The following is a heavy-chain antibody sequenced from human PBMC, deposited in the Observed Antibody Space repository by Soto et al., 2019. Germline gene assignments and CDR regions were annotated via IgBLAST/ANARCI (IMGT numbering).Heavy chain of an antibody. Sequence: SETLSLTCAVSGDSISTSNWWTWFRQSPGKGLEWIGETYHNGNTNYNPSMKSRVTISVDKSKNQFSLHLASVTAADTAVYYCARYPVWDYYYGLDVWGQGTTVT. D-gene: IGHD3-16*01. CDR1: GDSISTSNW. J-gene: IGHJ6*02. CDR2: TYHNGNT. CDR3: ARYPVWDYYYGLDV. V-gene: IGHV4-4*02.